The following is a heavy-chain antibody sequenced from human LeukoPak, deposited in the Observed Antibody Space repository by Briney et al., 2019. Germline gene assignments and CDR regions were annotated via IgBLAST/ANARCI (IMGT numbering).Heavy chain of an antibody. D-gene: IGHD2-2*02. CDR1: GFAFSSYA. J-gene: IGHJ4*02. V-gene: IGHV3-23*01. Sequence: PGGSLRLSCAASGFAFSSYAMSWVRQAPGKGLEWVSAISGSGGSTYYADSVKGRFTISRDNSKSTLYLQMNSLRAEDTAVYYCARHPAGYCSSTSCYINFDYWGQGTLVTVSS. CDR2: ISGSGGST. CDR3: ARHPAGYCSSTSCYINFDY.